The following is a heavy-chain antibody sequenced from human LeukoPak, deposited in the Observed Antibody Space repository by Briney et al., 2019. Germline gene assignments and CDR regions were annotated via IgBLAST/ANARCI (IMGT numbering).Heavy chain of an antibody. CDR3: ARGRGSLDY. CDR2: INQDGSEK. J-gene: IGHJ4*02. CDR1: GFTFGSYW. Sequence: GGSLRLSCAASGFTFGSYWMTWVRQAPGKGLEWVANINQDGSEKYYVDSVKGRFTISRDNAKNPLYLQMNSLRAEDTALYHCARGRGSLDYWGQGTLVTVSS. D-gene: IGHD3-10*01. V-gene: IGHV3-7*01.